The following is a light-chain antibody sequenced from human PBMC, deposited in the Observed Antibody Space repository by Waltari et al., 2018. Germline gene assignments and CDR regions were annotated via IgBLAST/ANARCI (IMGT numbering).Light chain of an antibody. CDR2: TSS. V-gene: IGKV3-11*01. J-gene: IGKJ4*01. Sequence: EIVLTQSPATLSLSPGERATLSCRARQNVGTYVAWYQQRPGQAPRLLIYTSSNRAPGIPARFSGGGSGTDFTLTISSLEPEDFAVYYCQQRSIALTFGGGTKVELK. CDR3: QQRSIALT. CDR1: QNVGTY.